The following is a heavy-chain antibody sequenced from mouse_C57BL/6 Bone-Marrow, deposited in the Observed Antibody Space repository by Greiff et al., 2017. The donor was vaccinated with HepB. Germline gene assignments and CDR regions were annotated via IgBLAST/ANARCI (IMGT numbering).Heavy chain of an antibody. J-gene: IGHJ4*01. CDR3: ARKGGYYSNSYYYAMDY. V-gene: IGHV2-2*01. CDR2: IWSGGST. D-gene: IGHD2-5*01. Sequence: VMLVESGPGLVQPSQSLSITCTVSGFSLTSYGVHWVRQSPGKGLEWLGVIWSGGSTDYNAAFISRLSISKDNSKSQVFFKMNSLQADDTAIYYCARKGGYYSNSYYYAMDYWGQGTSVTVSS. CDR1: GFSLTSYG.